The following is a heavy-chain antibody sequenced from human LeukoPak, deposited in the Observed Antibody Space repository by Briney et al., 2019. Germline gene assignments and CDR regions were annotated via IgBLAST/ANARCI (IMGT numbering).Heavy chain of an antibody. V-gene: IGHV1-69*13. J-gene: IGHJ4*02. CDR2: IIPIFGTA. D-gene: IGHD6-13*01. CDR1: GGTFSSYA. CDR3: ARVGTAAGIDY. Sequence: SVKVSRKASGGTFSSYAISWVRQAPGQGLEWMGGIIPIFGTANYAQKFQGRVTITADESTSTAYMELSSLRSEDTAVYYCARVGTAAGIDYWGQGTLVTVSS.